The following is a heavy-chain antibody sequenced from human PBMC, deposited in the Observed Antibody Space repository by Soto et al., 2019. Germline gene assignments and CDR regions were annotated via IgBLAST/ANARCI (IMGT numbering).Heavy chain of an antibody. CDR2: INHSGST. CDR3: ARYYDSSGYFDS. J-gene: IGHJ4*02. D-gene: IGHD3-22*01. V-gene: IGHV4-34*01. Sequence: SETLSLTCAVYGGSFSGYYWSWIRQPPGKGLEWIGEINHSGSTNYNPSLKSRVTISVDTSKNQFSLKLSSVTAADTAVYYCARYYDSSGYFDSWGQGALVTVSS. CDR1: GGSFSGYY.